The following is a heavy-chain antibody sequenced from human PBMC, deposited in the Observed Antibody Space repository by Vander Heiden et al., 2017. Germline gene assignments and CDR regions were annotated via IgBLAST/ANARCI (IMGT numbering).Heavy chain of an antibody. CDR1: GGTFSTSP. V-gene: IGHV1-69*01. D-gene: IGHD3-22*01. Sequence: QVQLVQSGAEVKKPGSSVKVSCKASGGTFSTSPFSWLRQAPGQGLEWMGGIIPILGTANYAQKFQGRVTITADESTSTAYMELTSLRSEDTAMYYCARHPPLSNNYHDSSGYYYSCGQGTLVTVSS. CDR2: IIPILGTA. CDR3: ARHPPLSNNYHDSSGYYYS. J-gene: IGHJ4*02.